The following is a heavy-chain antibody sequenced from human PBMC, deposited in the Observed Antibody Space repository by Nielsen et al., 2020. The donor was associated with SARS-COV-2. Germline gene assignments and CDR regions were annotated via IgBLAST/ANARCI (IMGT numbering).Heavy chain of an antibody. D-gene: IGHD1-26*01. Sequence: SETLSLTCTVPGGSISSYYWSWIRQPPGKGLEWIGYIYYSGSTNYNPSLKSRVTISVDTSKNQFSLKLSSVTAADTAVYYCARGAPNVGATKTYRFGAFDIWGQGTMVTVSS. CDR3: ARGAPNVGATKTYRFGAFDI. J-gene: IGHJ3*02. CDR2: IYYSGST. V-gene: IGHV4-59*12. CDR1: GGSISSYY.